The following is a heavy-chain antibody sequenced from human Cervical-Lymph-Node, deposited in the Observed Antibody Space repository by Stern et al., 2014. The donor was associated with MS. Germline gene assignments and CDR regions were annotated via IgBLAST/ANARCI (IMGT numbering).Heavy chain of an antibody. D-gene: IGHD3-16*01. J-gene: IGHJ4*02. V-gene: IGHV3-30*18. Sequence: QVQLVESGGGLVQPSRSLSLSCAASGSSISSNGMHWVRQGPGQGQGWVAARSYNENNKYYDDSVKGRFTIPRNNSKNKLYLPTNSLRAEDTAVYYCAKNRGLYAYCYEADYWGQGTLVTVSS. CDR2: RSYNENNK. CDR3: AKNRGLYAYCYEADY. CDR1: GSSISSNG.